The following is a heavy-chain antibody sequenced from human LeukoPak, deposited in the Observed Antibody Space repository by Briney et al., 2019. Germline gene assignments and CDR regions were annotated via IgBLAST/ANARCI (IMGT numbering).Heavy chain of an antibody. J-gene: IGHJ4*02. Sequence: ASVKVSCKASGYTFTSYGISWVRQAPGQGLEWMGWISAYNGNTNYAQKLQGRVTMTTDTSTSTAYMELRSLRSDDTAVYYCARGPVVVVAATRYYFDYWGQGTLVTDSS. CDR2: ISAYNGNT. CDR1: GYTFTSYG. CDR3: ARGPVVVVAATRYYFDY. D-gene: IGHD2-15*01. V-gene: IGHV1-18*01.